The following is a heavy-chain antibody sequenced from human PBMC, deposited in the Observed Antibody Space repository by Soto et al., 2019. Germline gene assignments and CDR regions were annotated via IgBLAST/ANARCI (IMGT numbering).Heavy chain of an antibody. D-gene: IGHD4-17*01. J-gene: IGHJ6*02. CDR1: GFTFSSYA. CDR3: ATNRGAYDYGDYGYYYGMDV. V-gene: IGHV3-30-3*01. Sequence: GGSLRLSCAASGFTFSSYAMHWVRQAPGKGLEWVAVISYDGSNKYYADSVKGRFTISRDNSKNTLYLQMNSLRAEDTAVYYCATNRGAYDYGDYGYYYGMDVWGQGTTVTVSS. CDR2: ISYDGSNK.